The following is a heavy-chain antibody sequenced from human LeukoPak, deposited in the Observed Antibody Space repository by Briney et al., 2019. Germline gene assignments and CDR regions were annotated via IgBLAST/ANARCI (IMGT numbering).Heavy chain of an antibody. D-gene: IGHD3-10*01. CDR1: GYSISSGYY. J-gene: IGHJ4*01. V-gene: IGHV4-38-2*02. CDR3: ARGKAGLTFFDY. CDR2: IYHSGTT. Sequence: SETLSLTCSVSGYSISSGYYWDWIRLSPGKGLEWIGTIYHSGTTLYNPSLDSRVTISVDTSKNQFFLKLNSVTAADTAVYYCARGKAGLTFFDYWGHGILVTVSS.